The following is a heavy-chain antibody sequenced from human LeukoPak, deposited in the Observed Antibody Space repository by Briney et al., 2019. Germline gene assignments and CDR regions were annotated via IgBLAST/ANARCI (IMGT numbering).Heavy chain of an antibody. CDR3: ARDGEIQLWPLDY. D-gene: IGHD5-18*01. V-gene: IGHV3-48*03. Sequence: GGSLRLSCAASGFTFSSYEMNWVRQAPGKGLEWVSYISSSGRTIYYADSVKGRFTISRDNAKNSLYLQMNSLRAEDTAVYYCARDGEIQLWPLDYWGQGTLVTVSS. J-gene: IGHJ4*02. CDR1: GFTFSSYE. CDR2: ISSSGRTI.